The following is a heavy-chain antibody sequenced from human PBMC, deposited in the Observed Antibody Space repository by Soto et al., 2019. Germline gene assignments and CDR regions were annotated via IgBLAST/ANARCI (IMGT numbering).Heavy chain of an antibody. D-gene: IGHD3-10*01. J-gene: IGHJ6*02. CDR1: GFTFSSYW. CDR3: ASRDITMVRGVYYYYGMDV. CDR2: IKQDGSEK. V-gene: IGHV3-7*05. Sequence: EVQLVESGGGLVQPGGSLRLSCAASGFTFSSYWMSWVRQAPGKGLEWVANIKQDGSEKYYVDSVKGRFTISRDNAENLLYLQMNSLRAEDTAVYYCASRDITMVRGVYYYYGMDVWGQGTTVTVSS.